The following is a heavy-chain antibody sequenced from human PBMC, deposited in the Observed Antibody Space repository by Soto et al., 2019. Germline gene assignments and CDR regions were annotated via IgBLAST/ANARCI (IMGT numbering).Heavy chain of an antibody. Sequence: QVQLVQSGAEVKKPGSSVKVSCRASGGTLNKHAITWVRRAPGQGLEWLVGIIPMFGIPNYPQKFQGRVTITADDSTNTSHMELIGLTSDDTAVYYCARGGTSGWLKGAYDVWGQGTMVTVSS. CDR3: ARGGTSGWLKGAYDV. CDR1: GGTLNKHA. J-gene: IGHJ3*01. CDR2: IIPMFGIP. V-gene: IGHV1-69*01. D-gene: IGHD6-19*01.